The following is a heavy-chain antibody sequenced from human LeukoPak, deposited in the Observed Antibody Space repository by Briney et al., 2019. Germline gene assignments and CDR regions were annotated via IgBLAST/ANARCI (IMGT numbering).Heavy chain of an antibody. CDR2: IYSGGST. CDR1: GFTVSSNY. J-gene: IGHJ6*02. CDR3: ARAFPIYYYYGMDV. Sequence: GGTLRLSCAASGFTVSSNYMSWVRQAPGKGLEWVSVIYSGGSTYYADSVKGRFTISRDNSKNTLYLQMNSLRAEDTVVYYCARAFPIYYYYGMDVWGQGTTVTVSS. V-gene: IGHV3-53*01.